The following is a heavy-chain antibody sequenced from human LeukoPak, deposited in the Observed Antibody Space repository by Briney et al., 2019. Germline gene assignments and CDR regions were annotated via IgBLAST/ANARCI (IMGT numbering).Heavy chain of an antibody. CDR3: TSGYYDSAYYFHY. J-gene: IGHJ4*02. V-gene: IGHV3-49*03. CDR2: IRSKAYGGTT. CDR1: GFTFGDYA. Sequence: GRSLRLSCTASGFTFGDYAMSWFRQAPGKGLEWVGFIRSKAYGGTTEYAASVKGRFTISRDDSKSIAYLQMNSLKTEDTAVYYCTSGYYDSAYYFHYWGQGTLVTVSS. D-gene: IGHD3-22*01.